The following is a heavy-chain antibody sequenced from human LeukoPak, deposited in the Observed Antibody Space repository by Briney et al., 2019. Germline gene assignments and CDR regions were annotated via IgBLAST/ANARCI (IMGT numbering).Heavy chain of an antibody. J-gene: IGHJ5*02. CDR3: ATVHDGNWFDP. V-gene: IGHV4-38-2*01. Sequence: PSETLSLTCVVSGYSISSGYYWGWIRQPPGKGLEWIGSIYHSGTAYYNPSLKSRVTISVDTSRNQFSLKLSSVTAADTAVYYCATVHDGNWFDPWGQGTQVTVSS. D-gene: IGHD1-1*01. CDR1: GYSISSGYY. CDR2: IYHSGTA.